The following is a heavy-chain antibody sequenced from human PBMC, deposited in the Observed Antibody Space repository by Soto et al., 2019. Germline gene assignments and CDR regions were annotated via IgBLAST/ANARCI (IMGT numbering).Heavy chain of an antibody. CDR2: IDPSDSYT. D-gene: IGHD2-2*01. J-gene: IGHJ6*02. CDR1: GYSFTSYW. CDR3: ASSYCSSTSCYGPIYYYYGMDV. V-gene: IGHV5-10-1*01. Sequence: LGESLKISCKGSGYSFTSYWISWVRQMPGKGLEWMGRIDPSDSYTNYSPSFQGHVTISADKSISTAYLQWSSLKASDTAMYYCASSYCSSTSCYGPIYYYYGMDVWGQGTTVTVSS.